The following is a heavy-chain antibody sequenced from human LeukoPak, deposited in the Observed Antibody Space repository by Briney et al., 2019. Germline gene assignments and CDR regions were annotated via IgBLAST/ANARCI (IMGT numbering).Heavy chain of an antibody. Sequence: PGGSLRFSCAASGFTFSSSAMSWVRQAPGKGLEWVSGISGSGGSTYYADSVKGRFTISRDNSKNTLYLQMNTLRAEDMAVYYCAKVKGLYYDILTGYTFDYWGQGTRVTVSS. CDR3: AKVKGLYYDILTGYTFDY. CDR2: ISGSGGST. CDR1: GFTFSSSA. J-gene: IGHJ4*02. V-gene: IGHV3-23*01. D-gene: IGHD3-9*01.